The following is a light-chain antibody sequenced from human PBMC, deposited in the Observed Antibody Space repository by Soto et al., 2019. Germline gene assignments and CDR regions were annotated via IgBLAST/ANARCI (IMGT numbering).Light chain of an antibody. CDR3: HQTDTIPET. CDR2: AAS. CDR1: QSISTF. Sequence: DIQMTQSPSSLSASVGDRVTITCRASQSISTFLNWYQQKPGKAPNLLIYAASTLQTGVTSRFSGSGSARDFTLTISNLQPEDFATYYCHQTDTIPETFGQGTKVEIK. J-gene: IGKJ1*01. V-gene: IGKV1-39*01.